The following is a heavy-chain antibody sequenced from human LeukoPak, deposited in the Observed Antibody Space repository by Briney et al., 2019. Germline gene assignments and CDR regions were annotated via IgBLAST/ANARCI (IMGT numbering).Heavy chain of an antibody. CDR2: IIPIFGTA. J-gene: IGHJ4*02. V-gene: IGHV1-69*05. Sequence: ASVKVSCKASGGTFSSYAISWVRQAPGQGLEWMGGIIPIFGTANYAQKFQGRVTITTDESTSTAYMELRSLRSDDTAVYYCARDREYQLLPSTPMFDYWGQGTLVTVSS. D-gene: IGHD2-2*01. CDR3: ARDREYQLLPSTPMFDY. CDR1: GGTFSSYA.